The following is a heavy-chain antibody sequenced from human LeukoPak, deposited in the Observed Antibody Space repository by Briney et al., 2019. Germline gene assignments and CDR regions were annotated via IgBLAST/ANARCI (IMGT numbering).Heavy chain of an antibody. CDR3: ARTRITMIVGLASRFDY. J-gene: IGHJ4*02. CDR1: GFTFSSYW. D-gene: IGHD3-22*01. Sequence: GGSMRLSCAASGFTFSSYWMSWVRQAPGKGLEWVANIKQDGSEKYYVDSVKGRCTISRDNAKNSLYLQMNSLRAEDTAVYYCARTRITMIVGLASRFDYWGQGTLVTVSS. CDR2: IKQDGSEK. V-gene: IGHV3-7*01.